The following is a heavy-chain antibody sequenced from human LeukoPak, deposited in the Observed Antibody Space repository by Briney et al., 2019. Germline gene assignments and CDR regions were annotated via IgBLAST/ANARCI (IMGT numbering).Heavy chain of an antibody. V-gene: IGHV4-39*07. D-gene: IGHD3-22*01. J-gene: IGHJ4*02. CDR2: IYYSGST. CDR1: GGSISSRSYY. Sequence: PSETLSLTCTVSGGSISSRSYYWGWIRQPPGKGLEWIGIIYYSGSTYSNPSLRSRVTISVDKSKNQFSLKLSSVTAADTAVYYCARDPDDSSGRGYYFDYWGQGTLVTVSS. CDR3: ARDPDDSSGRGYYFDY.